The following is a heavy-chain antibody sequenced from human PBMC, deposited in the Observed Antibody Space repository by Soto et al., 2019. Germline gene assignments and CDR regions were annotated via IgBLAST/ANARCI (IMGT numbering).Heavy chain of an antibody. CDR1: GGSFSGYY. J-gene: IGHJ4*02. CDR2: INHSGNS. Sequence: SETLSLTCAVYGGSFSGYYWSWIRQPPGKGLEWIGQINHSGNSNYNPSLKSRVTISVDTSQNHFSLELSSVTAADTAMYYCARRPDGFDYWGQGTPVTVSS. CDR3: ARRPDGFDY. V-gene: IGHV4-34*01.